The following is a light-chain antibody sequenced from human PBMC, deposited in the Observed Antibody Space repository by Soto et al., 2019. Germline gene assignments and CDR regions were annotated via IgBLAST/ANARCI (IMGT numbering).Light chain of an antibody. CDR2: EVS. CDR3: MQSTQVPLT. J-gene: IGKJ5*01. V-gene: IGKV2D-29*01. CDR1: QSLVHSDGKTH. Sequence: DIVMTQTPLSLSVTPGQPASISCKSSQSLVHSDGKTHLYWYQQKPGQPPQLLLYEVSNRFSGVSDRCRGRGSGTDFTLKPSRVQAGDVGVHYFMQSTQVPLTFGQGTRLDIK.